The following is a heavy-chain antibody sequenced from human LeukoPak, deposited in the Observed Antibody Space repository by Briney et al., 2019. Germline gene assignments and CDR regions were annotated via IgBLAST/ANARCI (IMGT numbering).Heavy chain of an antibody. J-gene: IGHJ4*02. D-gene: IGHD1-26*01. CDR1: AFTFSTSG. V-gene: IGHV3-30*02. Sequence: PGGSLRLSCAASAFTFSTSGMHWVRQAPGKGLEWVAFIRYDGSSKYYADSVRGRFTISSDSSKNTMFLQMNSLRVEDTAVYYCAKDHGKSYSVFDYWGQGTLVTVSS. CDR2: IRYDGSSK. CDR3: AKDHGKSYSVFDY.